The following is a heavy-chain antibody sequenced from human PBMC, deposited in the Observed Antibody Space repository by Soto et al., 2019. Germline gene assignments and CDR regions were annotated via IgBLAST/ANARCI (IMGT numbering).Heavy chain of an antibody. CDR1: SGSISSSNW. CDR2: MYHSGST. J-gene: IGHJ4*02. D-gene: IGHD5-12*01. Sequence: QVQLQESGPGLVKPSGTLSLTCAVSSGSISSSNWWSWVRQPPGKGLEWIGEMYHSGSTNYNPSQKSRVTLSVDKSKNQFSLKLSSVTAADTAVYYCARARDSGYDPFDYWGQGTLVTVSS. CDR3: ARARDSGYDPFDY. V-gene: IGHV4-4*02.